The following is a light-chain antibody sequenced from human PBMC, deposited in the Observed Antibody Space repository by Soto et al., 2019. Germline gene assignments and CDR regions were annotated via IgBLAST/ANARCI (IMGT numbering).Light chain of an antibody. Sequence: DIQMTQSPSSLAASVGARVTITCRASQSISTYLNWYQQKPGKAPKVLIFDASRLQSGVASRFSGSGSGTAFTLTISSLQPEDSATYYCQQSYSAPWTFGQGTKV. CDR1: QSISTY. CDR3: QQSYSAPWT. J-gene: IGKJ1*01. CDR2: DAS. V-gene: IGKV1-39*01.